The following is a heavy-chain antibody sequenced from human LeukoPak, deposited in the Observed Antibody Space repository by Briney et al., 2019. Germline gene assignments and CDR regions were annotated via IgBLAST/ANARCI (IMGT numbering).Heavy chain of an antibody. D-gene: IGHD3-22*01. CDR1: GYTFTSYG. Sequence: GASVKVSCKASGYTFTSYGISWVRQAPGQGLEWMGWISSYNGNTNYAQKFQGRVTMTRDRSISTAYMELSRLRSDDTAVYYCAQGGHVVITTPSTFDIWGQGTMVTVSS. V-gene: IGHV1-18*01. CDR2: ISSYNGNT. CDR3: AQGGHVVITTPSTFDI. J-gene: IGHJ3*02.